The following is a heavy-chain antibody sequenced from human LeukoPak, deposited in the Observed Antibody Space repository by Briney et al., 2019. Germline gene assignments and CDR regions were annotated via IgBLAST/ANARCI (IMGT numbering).Heavy chain of an antibody. CDR2: IKQDGSEK. CDR3: ARGWSKFDY. J-gene: IGHJ4*02. Sequence: GGSLRLSCGASGFTFSSHWMSWVRQVPGKGLEWVANIKQDGSEKYYVDSVKGRFTISRDNAKNSLYLQMNSLRAEDTAVYYCARGWSKFDYWGQGTLVTVSS. CDR1: GFTFSSHW. D-gene: IGHD2-8*02. V-gene: IGHV3-7*03.